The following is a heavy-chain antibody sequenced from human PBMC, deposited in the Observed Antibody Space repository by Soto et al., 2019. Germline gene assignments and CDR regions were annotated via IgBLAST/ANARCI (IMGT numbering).Heavy chain of an antibody. CDR2: IWYDGSNK. CDR1: GFTFSSYG. Sequence: GGSLRLSCAASGFTFSSYGMHWVRQAPGKGLEWVAVIWYDGSNKYYADSVKGRFTISRDNSKNTLYLQMKSLRAEDTDVYDCARDPGITGTKNFDYWGQGTLVTVSS. D-gene: IGHD1-7*01. V-gene: IGHV3-33*01. CDR3: ARDPGITGTKNFDY. J-gene: IGHJ4*02.